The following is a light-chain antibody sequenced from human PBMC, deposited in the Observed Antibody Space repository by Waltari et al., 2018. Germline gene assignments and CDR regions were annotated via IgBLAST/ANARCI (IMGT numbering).Light chain of an antibody. CDR1: QSLLRSTGYNF. Sequence: DIVMTQSPLSLSVTPGEPAPIPSRSSQSLLRSTGYNFLDWYLQKPGHPPQLLISLGSDRASGVPDRFSGSGTGTDFTLKISRVEAEDVGIYYCMQALHTPTTFGPGTKVDIK. J-gene: IGKJ3*01. CDR2: LGS. V-gene: IGKV2-28*01. CDR3: MQALHTPTT.